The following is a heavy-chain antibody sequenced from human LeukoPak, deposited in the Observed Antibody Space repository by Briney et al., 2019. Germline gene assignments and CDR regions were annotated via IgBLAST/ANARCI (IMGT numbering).Heavy chain of an antibody. D-gene: IGHD6-13*01. Sequence: GGSLRLSCAVSGITFSDYYMSWIRQAPGKGLEGISYISPNSTYTDSADSVKGRFTISRDNAKNSLFLQIDSLRVEDTAVYYCAAGTAADYWGQGTLVAVSS. CDR2: ISPNSTYT. V-gene: IGHV3-11*03. CDR1: GITFSDYY. J-gene: IGHJ4*02. CDR3: AAGTAADY.